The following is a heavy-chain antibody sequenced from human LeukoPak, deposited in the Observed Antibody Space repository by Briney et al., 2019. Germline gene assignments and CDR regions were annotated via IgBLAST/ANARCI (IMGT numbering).Heavy chain of an antibody. J-gene: IGHJ6*03. CDR2: IYYSGST. V-gene: IGHV4-39*07. CDR3: ASDPLTYDSSTPAIHMDV. Sequence: SETLSLTCTVSGGSISSSSYYWGWIRQPPGKGLEWIGGIYYSGSTYYNPSLKSRVTISVDMSKNQFSLKLSSVTAADTAVYYCASDPLTYDSSTPAIHMDVWGKGTTVTVSS. CDR1: GGSISSSSYY. D-gene: IGHD3-22*01.